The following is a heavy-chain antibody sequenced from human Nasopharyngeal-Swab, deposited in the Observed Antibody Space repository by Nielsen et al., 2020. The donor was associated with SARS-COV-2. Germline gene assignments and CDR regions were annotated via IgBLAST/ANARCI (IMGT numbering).Heavy chain of an antibody. CDR3: ARGEGVQASAYYDSSGYFPFDY. J-gene: IGHJ4*02. D-gene: IGHD3-22*01. V-gene: IGHV3-33*01. CDR2: IWYDGTDN. CDR1: GFTFSTYG. Sequence: GASLQISCAASGFTFSTYGMHWVRQAPGKGLEWAAIIWYDGTDNYYADSVKGRFTISRDNSKNTLYLQMNSLRAEDTAVYYCARGEGVQASAYYDSSGYFPFDYWGQGTLVTVSS.